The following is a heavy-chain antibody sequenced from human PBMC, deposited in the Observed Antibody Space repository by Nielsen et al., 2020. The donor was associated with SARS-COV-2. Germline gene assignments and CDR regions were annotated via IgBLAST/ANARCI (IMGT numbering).Heavy chain of an antibody. J-gene: IGHJ6*02. CDR2: IGQGGTPI. V-gene: IGHV3-11*04. D-gene: IGHD3-10*01. CDR1: GFPFSDFY. CDR3: ARDPYYGSGTFRFHGMDL. Sequence: GESLKISCAASGFPFSDFYMSWIRQAPGKGLEWLSYIGQGGTPIYYADSVRGRFTISRDNAKKSLYLQMDSLRAEDTALYYCARDPYYGSGTFRFHGMDLWGQGTTVTVSS.